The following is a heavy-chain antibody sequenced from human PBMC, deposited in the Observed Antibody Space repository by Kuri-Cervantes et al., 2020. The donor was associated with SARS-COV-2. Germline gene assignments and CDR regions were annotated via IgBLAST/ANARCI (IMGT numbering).Heavy chain of an antibody. CDR3: ARVSVVVVPAAIHYYYGMDV. CDR1: GGSFSGYY. V-gene: IGHV4-34*01. Sequence: GSLRLSCAVYGGSFSGYYWSWIRQPPGKGLEWNGEINHSGGTNYNPSLKSRVTISVDTSKYQFPLKLSSVTAADTAVYYCARVSVVVVPAAIHYYYGMDVWGQGTTVTVSS. D-gene: IGHD2-2*01. CDR2: INHSGGT. J-gene: IGHJ6*02.